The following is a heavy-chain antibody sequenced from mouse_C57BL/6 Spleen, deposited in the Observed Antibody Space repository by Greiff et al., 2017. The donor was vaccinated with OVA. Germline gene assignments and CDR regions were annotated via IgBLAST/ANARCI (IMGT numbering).Heavy chain of an antibody. CDR3: AGGGGCVSAVVNAMDY. J-gene: IGHJ4*01. CDR1: GYTFTSYW. D-gene: IGHD1-1*01. Sequence: VQLQQPGAELVRPGSSVKLSCKASGYTFTSYWMDWVKQRPGQGLEWIGNIYPSDSETHYNQKFKDKATLTVDKSSRTAYMQLSSLTSEDSAVYDGAGGGGCVSAVVNAMDYWGQGTSVTVSA. CDR2: IYPSDSET. V-gene: IGHV1-61*01.